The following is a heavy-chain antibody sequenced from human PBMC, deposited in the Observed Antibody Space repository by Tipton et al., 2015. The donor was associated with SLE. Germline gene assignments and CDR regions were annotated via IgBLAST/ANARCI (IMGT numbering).Heavy chain of an antibody. Sequence: SLRLSCAASGFTFSSYVMHWVRQAPGKGLEWVAFIRYDGSNKDYADSVKGRFTISRDNSKNTLYLQMNSLRVEDSALYYCARGLGDNWGQGTLVTVSS. CDR1: GFTFSSYV. V-gene: IGHV3-30*02. CDR3: ARGLGDN. CDR2: IRYDGSNK. J-gene: IGHJ4*02. D-gene: IGHD3-10*01.